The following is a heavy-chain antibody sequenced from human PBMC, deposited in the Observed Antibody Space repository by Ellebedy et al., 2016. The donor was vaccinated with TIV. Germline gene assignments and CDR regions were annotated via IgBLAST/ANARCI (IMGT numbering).Heavy chain of an antibody. CDR2: IKEDGSEK. CDR3: ARDSRSTYSNAFDI. CDR1: GFTFSHYW. J-gene: IGHJ3*02. V-gene: IGHV3-7*01. D-gene: IGHD2-15*01. Sequence: PGGSLRLSCAASGFTFSHYWMSWVRQAPGKGLEWVAHIKEDGSEKNYVDSVKGRFTISRDNAKNSLYLQMNSLRAEDTAVYYCARDSRSTYSNAFDIWGQGTMVTVSS.